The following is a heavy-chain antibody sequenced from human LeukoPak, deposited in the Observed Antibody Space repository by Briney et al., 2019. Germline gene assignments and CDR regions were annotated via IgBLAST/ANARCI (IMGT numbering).Heavy chain of an antibody. V-gene: IGHV1-46*01. D-gene: IGHD2-21*02. J-gene: IGHJ4*02. CDR1: GYTFTSYY. Sequence: ASVKVSCKASGYTFTSYYMHWVRQAPGQGLEWMGIINPSGGSTSYAQKFQGRVTMTRDTSTSTVYMELSSLRSEDTAVYYCARDPGVVTATYYFDYWGQGTLVTVSS. CDR3: ARDPGVVTATYYFDY. CDR2: INPSGGST.